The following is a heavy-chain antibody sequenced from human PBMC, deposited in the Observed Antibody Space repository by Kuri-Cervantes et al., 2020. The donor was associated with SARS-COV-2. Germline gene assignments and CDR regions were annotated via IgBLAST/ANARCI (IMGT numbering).Heavy chain of an antibody. J-gene: IGHJ4*02. CDR2: VRSDESNK. D-gene: IGHD1-26*01. CDR1: GFIFSSYG. V-gene: IGHV3-30*02. CDR3: AKDDGGSFGLFDN. Sequence: GESLKISCAASGFIFSSYGMHWVRQAPGKGLEWVAFVRSDESNKHYTDSVKGRFTISRDNSKNTLYLQMNSLRPEDTAVYYCAKDDGGSFGLFDNWGQGILVTVSS.